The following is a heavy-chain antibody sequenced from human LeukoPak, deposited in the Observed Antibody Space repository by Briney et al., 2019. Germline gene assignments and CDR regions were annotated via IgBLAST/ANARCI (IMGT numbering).Heavy chain of an antibody. V-gene: IGHV3-23*01. J-gene: IGHJ3*02. Sequence: GGSLRLSCVASGFTLRSLATSWVRQAPGKGLEWVSLISAVGDTRYADSVKGRFTISRDDSKNTLYLQMNSLRAEDTAVYYCARGTEDIVVVPAAIGAFDIWGQGTMVTVSS. CDR2: ISAVGDT. CDR3: ARGTEDIVVVPAAIGAFDI. CDR1: GFTLRSLA. D-gene: IGHD2-2*01.